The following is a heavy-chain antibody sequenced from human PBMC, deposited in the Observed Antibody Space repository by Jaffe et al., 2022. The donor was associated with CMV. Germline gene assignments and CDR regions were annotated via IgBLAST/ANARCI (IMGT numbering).Heavy chain of an antibody. J-gene: IGHJ6*02. Sequence: EVQLLESGGGLVHPGGSLRLSCVASGFTFSSYGMSWVRQAPGKGLEWVSAISGRGGITYYADSVKGRSTISRDTSKNTVYLQMNSLRAEDTAVYYCAKLLGDSSSWGYHYYYGMDVWGQGTKVTVSS. V-gene: IGHV3-23*01. CDR3: AKLLGDSSSWGYHYYYGMDV. D-gene: IGHD6-13*01. CDR2: ISGRGGIT. CDR1: GFTFSSYG.